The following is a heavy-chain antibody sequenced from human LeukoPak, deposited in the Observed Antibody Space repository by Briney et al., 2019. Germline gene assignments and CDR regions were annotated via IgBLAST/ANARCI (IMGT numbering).Heavy chain of an antibody. CDR3: ARGDYYGSPKVVAA. D-gene: IGHD3-10*01. CDR2: TNPNSGDT. CDR1: GYTFTDYY. J-gene: IGHJ5*02. Sequence: GASVKVSCKASGYTFTDYYINWVRQAPGQGLEWIGWTNPNSGDTNYAQKFQDRVTMTRDTSIGTAYIELNFLRSDDTAVFYCARGDYYGSPKVVAAWGQGTLVTVSS. V-gene: IGHV1-2*02.